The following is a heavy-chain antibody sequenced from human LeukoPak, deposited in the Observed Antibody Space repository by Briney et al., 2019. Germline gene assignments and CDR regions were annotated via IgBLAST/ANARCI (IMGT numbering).Heavy chain of an antibody. CDR1: GFTFTSYA. CDR3: AKRGCSVSSCTYFDC. V-gene: IGHV3-23*01. J-gene: IGHJ4*02. CDR2: ITSDGDTT. D-gene: IGHD2-15*01. Sequence: PGGSLRLSCAASGFTFTSYAMSWARQAPGKGLEWVSLITSDGDTTYYADSVKGRFTISRDNSKNTLYLQMNSLRAEDTAVYYCAKRGCSVSSCTYFDCWGQGTLVTVSS.